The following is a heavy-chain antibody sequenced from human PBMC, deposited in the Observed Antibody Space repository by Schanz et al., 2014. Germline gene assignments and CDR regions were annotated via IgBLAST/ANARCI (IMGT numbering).Heavy chain of an antibody. D-gene: IGHD4-17*01. CDR1: GGSVSSGGDY. V-gene: IGHV4-31*03. Sequence: QVQLQESGPGLVKPSQTLSLTCTVSGGSVSSGGDYWSWIRQHPGKGLEWIGFISYSGSTYYHPSLKSRVTISGDTSKNQFALNLSSATAADTAVYYCARDRGHGDLPGDIWGQGTMXTVSS. CDR3: ARDRGHGDLPGDI. CDR2: ISYSGST. J-gene: IGHJ3*02.